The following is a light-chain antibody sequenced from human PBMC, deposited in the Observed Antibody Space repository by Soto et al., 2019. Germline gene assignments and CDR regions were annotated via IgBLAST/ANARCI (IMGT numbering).Light chain of an antibody. Sequence: IVLTQCPATLSLSAGERATLSCRASEGVSISLAWYQQKPGQAPRLLIYGASNRATGIPARFSGSGSGTEFTLTISSLEAEDFAVYYCQQRFNWPLTFGGGTKVDI. V-gene: IGKV3-11*01. J-gene: IGKJ4*01. CDR3: QQRFNWPLT. CDR1: EGVSIS. CDR2: GAS.